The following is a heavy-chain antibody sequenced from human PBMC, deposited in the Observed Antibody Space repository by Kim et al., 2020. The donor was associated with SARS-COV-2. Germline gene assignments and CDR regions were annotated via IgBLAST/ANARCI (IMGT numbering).Heavy chain of an antibody. CDR2: IRSKVYGGTA. V-gene: IGHV3-49*04. Sequence: GGSLRLSCTASGFTFADYAMSWVRQAPGKGLEWVGFIRSKVYGGTAEYAASVKGRFTISRDDSNSIAYLQVDSLKTEDTGVYYCTRPGMSTVARYFQHWGQGTLVTVSS. J-gene: IGHJ1*01. D-gene: IGHD4-17*01. CDR3: TRPGMSTVARYFQH. CDR1: GFTFADYA.